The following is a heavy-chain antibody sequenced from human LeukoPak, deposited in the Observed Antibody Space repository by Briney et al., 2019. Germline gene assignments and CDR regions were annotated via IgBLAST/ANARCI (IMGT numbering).Heavy chain of an antibody. D-gene: IGHD5-18*01. CDR1: GFTFSNYW. J-gene: IGHJ4*02. CDR2: IKPDESEK. V-gene: IGHV3-7*04. CDR3: ARDRNSYGLGYFDY. Sequence: GGSLRLSCTASGFTFSNYWMGWVRQAPGKGLEWVANIKPDESEKYFVASVEGRFTISRDNVKNSVYLQMYSLRVDDTAVYYCARDRNSYGLGYFDYWGQGSLVTVSS.